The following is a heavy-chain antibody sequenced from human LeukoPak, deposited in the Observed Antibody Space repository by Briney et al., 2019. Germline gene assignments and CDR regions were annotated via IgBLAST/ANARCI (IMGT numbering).Heavy chain of an antibody. Sequence: GSLRLSCAASEFTFVRYAMNWVRQAPGKGLEWVSYISSSSFKIGYADSVKGRFTISRDNSKNSLHLQMDSLRVEDTAVYYCVRDPSYGSSWYYYMDVWGKGTTVTVSS. CDR3: VRDPSYGSSWYYYMDV. CDR1: EFTFVRYA. D-gene: IGHD6-13*01. J-gene: IGHJ6*03. CDR2: ISSSSFKI. V-gene: IGHV3-48*04.